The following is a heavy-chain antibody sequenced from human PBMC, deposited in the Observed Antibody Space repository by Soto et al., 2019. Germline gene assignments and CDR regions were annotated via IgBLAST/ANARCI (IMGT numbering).Heavy chain of an antibody. CDR2: ISYDGRNK. J-gene: IGHJ4*02. D-gene: IGHD3-22*01. CDR3: TREDAYDSSGYHFNYFDY. V-gene: IGHV3-30*04. CDR1: GFTFNTYA. Sequence: QVQLVESGGGVVQPGRSLRLSCAASGFTFNTYAMHWVRQAPGKGLDWVAVISYDGRNKYYADSVKGRFTISRDNSMNTLYLQVNSLRAEDTAVYYCTREDAYDSSGYHFNYFDYWGQGTLVTVSS.